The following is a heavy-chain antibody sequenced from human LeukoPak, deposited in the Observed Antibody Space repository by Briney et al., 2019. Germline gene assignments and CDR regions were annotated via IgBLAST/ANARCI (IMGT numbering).Heavy chain of an antibody. V-gene: IGHV1-2*02. CDR3: ARGFDYYDSSGYSLDI. CDR2: INPNSGGT. Sequence: ASVKVSCKASGYTFTGYYMHWVRQAPGQGLEWMGWINPNSGGTNYAQKFQGRVTMARDTSISTAYMELSRLRSDDTAVYYCARGFDYYDSSGYSLDIWGQGTMVTVSS. CDR1: GYTFTGYY. J-gene: IGHJ3*02. D-gene: IGHD3-22*01.